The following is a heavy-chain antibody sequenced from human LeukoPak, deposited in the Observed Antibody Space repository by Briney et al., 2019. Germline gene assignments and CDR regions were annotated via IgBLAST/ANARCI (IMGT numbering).Heavy chain of an antibody. CDR3: ARRFDS. CDR1: GFTLSSFE. J-gene: IGHJ4*02. V-gene: IGHV3-48*03. Sequence: TGGSLRLSCAASGFTLSSFEMNWVRQAPGKGLEWVSYISTSGTIYYADSVKGRFTITRDNAKNSLYLQMNSLRAEDTAVYYCARRFDSWGQGTLVTVSS. CDR2: ISTSGTI.